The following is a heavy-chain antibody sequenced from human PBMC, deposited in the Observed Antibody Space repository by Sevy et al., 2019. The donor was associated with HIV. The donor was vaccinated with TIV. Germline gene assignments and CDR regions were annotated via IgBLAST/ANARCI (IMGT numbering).Heavy chain of an antibody. J-gene: IGHJ3*02. CDR2: IYHSGNT. Sequence: SENLSLTCAVSGGSISSGAYSWNWIRQPPGKGLEWIGYIYHSGNTYYNPSLKSRLTISVDRSKNLFSLNLSSMTAADTAVYYCARDGGTLTTPGAFDIWGQGTLVTVSS. CDR1: GGSISSGAYS. D-gene: IGHD4-17*01. V-gene: IGHV4-30-2*01. CDR3: ARDGGTLTTPGAFDI.